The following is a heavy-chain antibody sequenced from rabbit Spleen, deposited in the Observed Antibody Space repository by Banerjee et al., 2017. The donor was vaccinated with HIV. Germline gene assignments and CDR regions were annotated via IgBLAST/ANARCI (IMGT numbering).Heavy chain of an antibody. V-gene: IGHV1S47*01. CDR3: ARWGSGFNINL. D-gene: IGHD1-1*01. CDR1: GLDFGSSY. CDR2: IYPVFGIT. Sequence: QEQLVESGGGLVQPEGSLTLTCKASGLDFGSSYWICWVRQAPGKGLEWIGDIYPVFGITNYANWVKGRFTISSDNAQNTVDLQMNSLTPADTATYFCARWGSGFNINLWGQGTLVTVS. J-gene: IGHJ4*01.